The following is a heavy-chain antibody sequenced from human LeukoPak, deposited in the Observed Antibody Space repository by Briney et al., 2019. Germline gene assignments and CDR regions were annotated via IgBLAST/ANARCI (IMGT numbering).Heavy chain of an antibody. J-gene: IGHJ1*01. CDR1: GGSFSGYY. CDR2: INHSGST. V-gene: IGHV4-34*01. CDR3: ARQNYYDSSGYYRNPRYFQH. D-gene: IGHD3-22*01. Sequence: PSETLSLTCAVYGGSFSGYYWSWIRQPPGKGLEWIGEINHSGSTNYNPSLKSRVTISVDTSKNQFSLKLSSVTAADTAVYSCARQNYYDSSGYYRNPRYFQHWGQGTLVTVSS.